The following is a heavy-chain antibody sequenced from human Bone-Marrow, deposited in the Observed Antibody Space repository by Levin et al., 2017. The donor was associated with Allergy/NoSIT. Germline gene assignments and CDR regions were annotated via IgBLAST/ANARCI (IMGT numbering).Heavy chain of an antibody. J-gene: IGHJ6*02. Sequence: ASVKVSCKASGYTFTAYYVHWVRQAPGQGLDWMGWINPDSGGTNYAQRFKGRVTMTRDTSISTVYMELSRLRSDDTALYFCTRDDLLDTNMDVWGQGTTVTVSS. CDR3: TRDDLLDTNMDV. V-gene: IGHV1-2*02. CDR1: GYTFTAYY. CDR2: INPDSGGT. D-gene: IGHD3/OR15-3a*01.